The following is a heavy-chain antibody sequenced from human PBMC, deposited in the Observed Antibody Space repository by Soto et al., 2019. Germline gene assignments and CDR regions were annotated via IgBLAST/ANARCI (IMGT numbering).Heavy chain of an antibody. CDR3: VRDCHPCGTPPNWFDL. CDR2: ISGGGGST. V-gene: IGHV3-23*01. Sequence: EVQLLESGGGLVQPGGSLRLSCAASGFTFSSCSMSWVRQAPGKGLEWDSAISGGGGSTYYAASVKGRFTISRDNSQNTLYMQINTLRAEDTALYYCVRDCHPCGTPPNWFDLWGQGTLVTVSS. D-gene: IGHD2-15*01. CDR1: GFTFSSCS. J-gene: IGHJ5*02.